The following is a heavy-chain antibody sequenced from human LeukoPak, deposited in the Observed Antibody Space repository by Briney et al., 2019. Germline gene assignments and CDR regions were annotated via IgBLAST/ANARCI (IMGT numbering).Heavy chain of an antibody. CDR2: VYPSGTT. V-gene: IGHV4-4*07. CDR3: AREASKYSRSSFDY. CDR1: GGSISSYY. Sequence: SETLSLTCTVSGGSISSYYWSWIRQPAGKALEWIGRVYPSGTTNYNPSLESRVTMSVDTSKNHFSLKLSSVTAADTALYYCAREASKYSRSSFDYWGQGTLVTVSS. D-gene: IGHD6-6*01. J-gene: IGHJ4*02.